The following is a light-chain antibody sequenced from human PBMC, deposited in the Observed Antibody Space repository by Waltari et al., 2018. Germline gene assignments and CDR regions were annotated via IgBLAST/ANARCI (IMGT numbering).Light chain of an antibody. J-gene: IGLJ2*01. CDR1: STDIGGYKY. CDR3: CSYAGRYTSV. CDR2: DVD. Sequence: QSALTQPRSVSVSPGQSVTLSCTGTSTDIGGYKYVSWYQQHAGKAPKLIIYDVDKRPSGVPDRFSGSKAGNTASLTISGLLTDDEADYYCCSYAGRYTSVFGGGTRVTVL. V-gene: IGLV2-11*01.